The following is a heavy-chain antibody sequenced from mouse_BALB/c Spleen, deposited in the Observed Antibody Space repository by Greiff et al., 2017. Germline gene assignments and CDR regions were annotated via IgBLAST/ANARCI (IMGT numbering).Heavy chain of an antibody. V-gene: IGHV6-6*02. D-gene: IGHD2-14*01. CDR3: TRGYRYAMDY. CDR2: IRLKSNNYAT. CDR1: GFTFSNYW. Sequence: EVHLVESGGGLVQPGGSMKLSCVASGFTFSNYWMNWVRQSPEKGLEWVAEIRLKSNNYATHYAESVKGRFTISRDDSKSSVYLQMNNLRAEDTGIYYCTRGYRYAMDYWGQGTSVTVSS. J-gene: IGHJ4*01.